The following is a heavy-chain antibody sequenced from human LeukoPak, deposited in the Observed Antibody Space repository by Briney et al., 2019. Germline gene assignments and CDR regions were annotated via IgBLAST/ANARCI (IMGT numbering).Heavy chain of an antibody. CDR1: GFTVSNNY. Sequence: PGGSLRLSCAASGFTVSNNYMNWVRQAPGKGLEWVSVIYSGGSTYHADSVKGRFTISRHNSNNTLYLQMNSLRDGDTAVYYCARETKYGGYSYGFLDYWGQGTPVTVSS. CDR2: IYSGGST. CDR3: ARETKYGGYSYGFLDY. D-gene: IGHD5-18*01. V-gene: IGHV3-53*04. J-gene: IGHJ4*02.